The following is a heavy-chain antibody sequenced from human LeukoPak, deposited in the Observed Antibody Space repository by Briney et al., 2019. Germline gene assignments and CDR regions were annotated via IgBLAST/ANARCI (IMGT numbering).Heavy chain of an antibody. J-gene: IGHJ4*02. CDR3: ARVGPLVEVD. CDR2: IYYSGST. D-gene: IGHD2-15*01. V-gene: IGHV4-59*01. CDR1: GGSISSYY. Sequence: SETLSLTCTVSGGSISSYYWSWIRQPPGKGLEWIGYIYYSGSTNYNPSLKSRVTISVDTSKNQFSLRLSSVTAADTAVYYCARVGPLVEVDWGQGTLVTVSS.